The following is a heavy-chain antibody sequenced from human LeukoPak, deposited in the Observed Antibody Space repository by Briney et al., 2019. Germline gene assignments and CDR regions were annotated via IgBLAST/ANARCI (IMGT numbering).Heavy chain of an antibody. J-gene: IGHJ3*02. CDR3: AREFKDYAMIVVADAFDI. CDR2: IWYDGSNK. Sequence: GGSLRLSCAASGFTFSSYDMHWVRQAPGKGLEWVAVIWYDGSNKYYADSVKGRFTISRDNSKNTLYLQMNSLRAEDTAVYYCAREFKDYAMIVVADAFDIWGQGTMVTVSS. V-gene: IGHV3-33*01. D-gene: IGHD3-22*01. CDR1: GFTFSSYD.